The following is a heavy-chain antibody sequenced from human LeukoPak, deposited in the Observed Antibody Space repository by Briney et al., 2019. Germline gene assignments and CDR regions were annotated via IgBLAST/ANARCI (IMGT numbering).Heavy chain of an antibody. V-gene: IGHV3-30*02. J-gene: IGHJ4*02. CDR2: IWYDGSNK. Sequence: GGSLRLSCAASGFTFSSYGMHWVRQAPGKGLEWVAFIWYDGSNKYYADSVKGRFTISRDNSKNTLYLQMNSLRAEDTAVYYCAKDWMSSVAGVFDYWGQGTLVTVSS. CDR3: AKDWMSSVAGVFDY. D-gene: IGHD6-19*01. CDR1: GFTFSSYG.